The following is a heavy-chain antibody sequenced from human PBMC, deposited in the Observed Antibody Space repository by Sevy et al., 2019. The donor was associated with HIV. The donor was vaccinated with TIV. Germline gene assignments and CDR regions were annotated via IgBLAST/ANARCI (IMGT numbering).Heavy chain of an antibody. V-gene: IGHV3-23*01. Sequence: GVSLRLSCAASGFTFSSYAMSWVRQAPGKGLEWVSAISGSGGSTYYADSVKGRFTISRDNSKNTLYLQMNSLRAEDTAVYYCAKDGSYYDFWSGSQGGYYGMDVWGQGTTVTVSS. J-gene: IGHJ6*02. D-gene: IGHD3-3*01. CDR2: ISGSGGST. CDR3: AKDGSYYDFWSGSQGGYYGMDV. CDR1: GFTFSSYA.